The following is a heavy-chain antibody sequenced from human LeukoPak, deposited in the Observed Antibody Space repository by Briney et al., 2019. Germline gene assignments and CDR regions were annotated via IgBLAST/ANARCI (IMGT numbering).Heavy chain of an antibody. CDR1: GFTFSSYE. Sequence: GGSLRLSCAASGFTFSSYEMNWVRQAPGKGQEWVSYISSSGSTIYYADSVKGRFTISRDNAKNSLYLQMNSLRAEDTAVYYCASLGGSGWYRRAFDPWGQGTLVTVSS. J-gene: IGHJ5*02. CDR2: ISSSGSTI. D-gene: IGHD6-19*01. CDR3: ASLGGSGWYRRAFDP. V-gene: IGHV3-48*03.